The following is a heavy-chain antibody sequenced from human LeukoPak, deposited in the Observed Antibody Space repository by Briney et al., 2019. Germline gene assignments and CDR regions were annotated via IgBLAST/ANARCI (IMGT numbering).Heavy chain of an antibody. J-gene: IGHJ5*02. CDR3: APLARVRGVTYEGWFDP. D-gene: IGHD3-10*01. Sequence: ASVKVSCKVSGYTLTELSMHWVRQPPGKGLEWMGGFDPEDGETIYAQKFQGRVTMTEDTSTDTAYMELSSLRSEDTAVYYCAPLARVRGVTYEGWFDPWGQGTLVTVSS. CDR1: GYTLTELS. CDR2: FDPEDGET. V-gene: IGHV1-24*01.